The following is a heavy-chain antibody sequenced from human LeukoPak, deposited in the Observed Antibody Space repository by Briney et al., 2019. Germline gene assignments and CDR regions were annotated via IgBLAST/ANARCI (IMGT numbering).Heavy chain of an antibody. CDR3: SKGTSQAGLYCFDY. CDR1: GFTFSSYA. D-gene: IGHD6-19*01. Sequence: GGSLRLSCVASGFTFSSYAMSWVRQAPGKGLEWVSAILGGGGSAFYADSVKGRFTISRDNSKNMLYLEMDSLRADDTAVYYCSKGTSQAGLYCFDYWGQGTLVTVSS. CDR2: ILGGGGSA. V-gene: IGHV3-23*01. J-gene: IGHJ4*02.